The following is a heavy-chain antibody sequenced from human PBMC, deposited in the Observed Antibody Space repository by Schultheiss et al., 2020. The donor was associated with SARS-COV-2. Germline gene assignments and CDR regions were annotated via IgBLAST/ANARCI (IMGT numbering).Heavy chain of an antibody. CDR3: ARSDSSSWYHGAFDI. D-gene: IGHD6-13*01. J-gene: IGHJ3*02. Sequence: GGSLRLSCAASGFTFSSYAMHWVRQAPGKGLEWVAVISYDGSNKYYADSVKGRFTISRDNSKNTLYLQMNSLRAEDTAVYYCARSDSSSWYHGAFDIWGQGTTVTVSS. V-gene: IGHV3-30*04. CDR1: GFTFSSYA. CDR2: ISYDGSNK.